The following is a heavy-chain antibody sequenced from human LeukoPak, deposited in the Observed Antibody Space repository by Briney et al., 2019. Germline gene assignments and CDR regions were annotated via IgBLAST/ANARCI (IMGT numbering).Heavy chain of an antibody. D-gene: IGHD1-26*01. CDR3: ARELREHGVFDI. J-gene: IGHJ3*02. CDR2: IYSDGGT. CDR1: GFTFISFG. V-gene: IGHV3-53*01. Sequence: GGSLRLSCAASGFTFISFGMNWVRQAPGKGLEWVSEIYSDGGTYYAASVKGRFSISRDNSKNTVYLQMNSLRVGDTAVYYCARELREHGVFDIWGQGTMVTVSS.